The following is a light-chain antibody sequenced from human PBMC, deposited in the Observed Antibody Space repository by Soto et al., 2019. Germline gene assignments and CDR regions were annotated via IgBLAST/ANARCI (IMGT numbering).Light chain of an antibody. CDR2: GAS. Sequence: EIVMTQSPATLSVSPGERATLSCRASQSVINNLAWYQQKPGQAPRLLIYGASARATGVPARLSGSGSGTEFTLTISSLQSEDFAVYYCQQYNEWPPWMFGQGTKVDIK. CDR3: QQYNEWPPWM. J-gene: IGKJ1*01. V-gene: IGKV3-15*01. CDR1: QSVINN.